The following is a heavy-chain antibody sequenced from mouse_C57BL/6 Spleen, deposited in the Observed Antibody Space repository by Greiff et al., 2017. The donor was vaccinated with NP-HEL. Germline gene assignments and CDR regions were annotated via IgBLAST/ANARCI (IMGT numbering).Heavy chain of an antibody. CDR1: GYSITSDY. J-gene: IGHJ1*03. Sequence: EVQLVESGPGLAKPSQTLSLTCSVTGYSITSDYWNWIRKFPGNKLEYMGYISYSGSTYYNPSLKSRISITRDTSKNQYYLQLNSVTTEDTATYYCARYPYYYGSSSYWYFDVWGTGTTVTVSS. D-gene: IGHD1-1*01. V-gene: IGHV3-8*01. CDR3: ARYPYYYGSSSYWYFDV. CDR2: ISYSGST.